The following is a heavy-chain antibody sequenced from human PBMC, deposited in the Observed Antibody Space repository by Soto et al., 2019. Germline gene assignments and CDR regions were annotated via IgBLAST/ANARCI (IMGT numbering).Heavy chain of an antibody. J-gene: IGHJ5*02. CDR3: ARDYFDSSDYTTNWFDP. Sequence: SETLSLTCSVSGDSISNSRFYWAWIRQPPGEGLEWIGSIYHTGNAYYNPSLKSRVTIFVDTFKSQFSLKLTSVTAADTALYYCARDYFDSSDYTTNWFDPWGQGTLVTVSS. CDR1: GDSISNSRFY. CDR2: IYHTGNA. D-gene: IGHD3-22*01. V-gene: IGHV4-39*01.